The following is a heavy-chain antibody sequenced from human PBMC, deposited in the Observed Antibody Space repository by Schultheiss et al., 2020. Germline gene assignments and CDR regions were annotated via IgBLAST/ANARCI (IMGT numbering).Heavy chain of an antibody. D-gene: IGHD2-21*02. V-gene: IGHV4-30-2*01. CDR3: ARMTDDY. Sequence: SETLSLTCAVSGGSISSGGYSWSWIRQPPGKGLEWIGYIYHSGSTYYNPSLKSRVTISVDTSKNQFSLKLSSVTAADTAVYFCARMTDDYWGQGTLVTVSS. J-gene: IGHJ4*02. CDR1: GGSISSGGYS. CDR2: IYHSGST.